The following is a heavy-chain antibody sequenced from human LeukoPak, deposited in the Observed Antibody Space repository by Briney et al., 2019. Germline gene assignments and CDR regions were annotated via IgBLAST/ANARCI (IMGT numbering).Heavy chain of an antibody. CDR2: IYYSGNT. D-gene: IGHD1/OR15-1a*01. J-gene: IGHJ4*02. V-gene: IGHV4-59*01. CDR3: ARGRGTTFDY. Sequence: RQPXXXGLEWIGYIYYSGNTNYNPSLKSRVTISVDTSKNQLSLKLSSVTAADTAVYYCARGRGTTFDYWGQGTLVTVSS.